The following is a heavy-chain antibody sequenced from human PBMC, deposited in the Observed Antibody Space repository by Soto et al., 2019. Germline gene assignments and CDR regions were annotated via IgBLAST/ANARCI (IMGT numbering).Heavy chain of an antibody. CDR3: ARISVPSTIGWLDP. CDR1: GYTFTGYY. Sequence: ASVKVSCKASGYTFTGYYIHWVRQAPGLGLEWMGWINPNSGVTNYAQNFQGRVTMTRDASISTAYMELNRLRSDDTAVYYCARISVPSTIGWLDPCGQGTLVTVSS. J-gene: IGHJ5*02. D-gene: IGHD2-2*02. V-gene: IGHV1-2*02. CDR2: INPNSGVT.